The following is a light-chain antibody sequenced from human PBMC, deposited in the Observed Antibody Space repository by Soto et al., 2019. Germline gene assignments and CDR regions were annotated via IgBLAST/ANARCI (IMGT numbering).Light chain of an antibody. Sequence: QSVLTQPASVSGSPGQSITISCTGSSSDVGGYDLVSWYQQHPGKAPKLMIYEVKNRPSGVSNRFSGSKSGKTASLTIFGLQAEDEADYYCSSYTTSTTQVFGGGTKLTVL. CDR2: EVK. J-gene: IGLJ2*01. CDR1: SSDVGGYDL. V-gene: IGLV2-14*01. CDR3: SSYTTSTTQV.